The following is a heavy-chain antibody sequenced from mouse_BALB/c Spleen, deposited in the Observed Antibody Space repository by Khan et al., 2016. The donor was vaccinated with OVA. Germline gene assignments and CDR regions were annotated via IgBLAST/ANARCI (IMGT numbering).Heavy chain of an antibody. CDR2: INPSTDYA. Sequence: VQLQQSGAELAKPGASVKMSCKASGYTFTNYWMHWVKQRPGQGLEWIGYINPSTDYAEYNQKFKDKATLTVDKSSSKAYMQLTSLTSEDSSIYYCVNHGSSSAWFTYWGQGTLVTVSA. D-gene: IGHD1-1*01. V-gene: IGHV1-7*01. J-gene: IGHJ3*01. CDR1: GYTFTNYW. CDR3: VNHGSSSAWFTY.